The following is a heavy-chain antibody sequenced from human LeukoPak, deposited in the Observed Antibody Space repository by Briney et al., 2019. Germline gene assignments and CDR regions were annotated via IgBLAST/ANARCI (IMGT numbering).Heavy chain of an antibody. CDR2: IIPILGIA. CDR3: AREGGSRDFDY. CDR1: GGTFSSYA. D-gene: IGHD2-2*01. J-gene: IGHJ4*02. V-gene: IGHV1-69*04. Sequence: GASVNVSCKASGGTFSSYAISWVRQAPGQGLEWMGRIIPILGIANYAQKFQGRVTITADKSTSTAYMELSSLRSEDTAVYFCAREGGSRDFDYWGQGTLVTVSS.